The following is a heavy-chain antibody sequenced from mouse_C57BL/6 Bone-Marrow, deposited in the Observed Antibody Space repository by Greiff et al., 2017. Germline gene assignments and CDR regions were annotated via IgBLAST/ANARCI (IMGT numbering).Heavy chain of an antibody. CDR3: ARPYVIEYAMAY. J-gene: IGHJ4*01. CDR1: GYTFPSYW. D-gene: IGHD1-1*01. V-gene: IGHV1-64*01. Sequence: VQLQQPGAELVKPGASVTLSCKASGYTFPSYWLHWVQQRPGQGLEWIGMIHPNRGSTNYNEKFKSKDTLTVDNSSSTAYMQLSSLTSEDSAVYYCARPYVIEYAMAYWGQGTSVTVSS. CDR2: IHPNRGST.